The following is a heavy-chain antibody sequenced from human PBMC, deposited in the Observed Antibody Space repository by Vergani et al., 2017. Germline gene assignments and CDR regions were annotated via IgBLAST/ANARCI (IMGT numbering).Heavy chain of an antibody. CDR1: GFTFNSYG. CDR2: IRNDGSNK. V-gene: IGHV3-30*02. J-gene: IGHJ6*02. D-gene: IGHD3-10*01. Sequence: QVQLVESGGGVVQPGGSLRLSCAASGFTFNSYGMHLVRQAPGKGLEWVAFIRNDGSNKYYADSVKGRFTISRDTSKNTLYLQMNSLRAEDTAVYYCAKPRVRGDNYGMDVWGQGTTVTVSS. CDR3: AKPRVRGDNYGMDV.